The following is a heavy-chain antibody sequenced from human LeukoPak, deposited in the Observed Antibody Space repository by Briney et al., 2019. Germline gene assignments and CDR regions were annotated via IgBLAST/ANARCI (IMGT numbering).Heavy chain of an antibody. D-gene: IGHD2-15*01. CDR2: IYYSAST. J-gene: IGHJ4*02. Sequence: SETLSLTCTVSGASISSGDYYWSWIRQHPGKGLEWIGYIYYSASTYYNPSLKSRTTISGDTSKNQFSLKLRSVTAADTALYYCARGRGVAETIDYWGQGTRVPVSS. V-gene: IGHV4-31*03. CDR3: ARGRGVAETIDY. CDR1: GASISSGDYY.